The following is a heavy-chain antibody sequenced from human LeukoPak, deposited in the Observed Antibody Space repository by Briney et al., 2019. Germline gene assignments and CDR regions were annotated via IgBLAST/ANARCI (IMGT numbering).Heavy chain of an antibody. CDR1: GYTFTSYY. Sequence: ASVKVSCKASGYTFTSYYFHWVRQAPGQGLEWMGIINPSGGNTTYAQKFQGRVTMTRDTSTSTVYLELSSLRSEDTAVYYCARADFFDAFDIWGQGTMVTVSS. CDR3: ARADFFDAFDI. D-gene: IGHD3-3*01. V-gene: IGHV1-46*01. CDR2: INPSGGNT. J-gene: IGHJ3*02.